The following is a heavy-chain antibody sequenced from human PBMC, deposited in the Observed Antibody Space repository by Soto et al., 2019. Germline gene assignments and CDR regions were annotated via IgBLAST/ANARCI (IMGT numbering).Heavy chain of an antibody. CDR2: VWPGGDT. D-gene: IGHD1-1*01. V-gene: IGHV3-66*01. CDR1: GFSVSGNY. J-gene: IGHJ3*02. Sequence: GGSLRLSCAASGFSVSGNYMTWVRQSPGKGLEWVSVVWPGGDTYYADSVKGRFTISRDNSKNTLYLQMNTLRAEDTAVYYCARVPGDAYNHDAFDMWGQGTTVTVSS. CDR3: ARVPGDAYNHDAFDM.